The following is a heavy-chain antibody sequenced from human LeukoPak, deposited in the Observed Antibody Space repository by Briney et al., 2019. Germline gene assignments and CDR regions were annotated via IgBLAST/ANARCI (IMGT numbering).Heavy chain of an antibody. D-gene: IGHD4-23*01. J-gene: IGHJ4*02. V-gene: IGHV4-59*08. CDR3: ARHAETTVVTPYFDY. CDR2: IYYSGST. Sequence: SETLSLTCTVSGGSISSYYWSWIRQPPGKGLGWIGYIYYSGSTNYNPSLKSRVTISVDTSKNQFSLKLSSVTAADTAVYYCARHAETTVVTPYFDYWGQGTLVTVSS. CDR1: GGSISSYY.